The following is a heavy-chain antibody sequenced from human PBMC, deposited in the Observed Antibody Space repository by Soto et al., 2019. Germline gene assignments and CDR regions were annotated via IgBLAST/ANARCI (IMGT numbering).Heavy chain of an antibody. Sequence: EVQLAESGGGLVQVGGSLRLSCVVSGLSFSDHAMNWVRQAPGKGLDWVSYISVDSETIYYADSVKGRFTISRDNAKNSLYLHMNSLRDDNTAVYYCARYGSCSHLRDPFDYWGQGTLVTVSS. CDR2: ISVDSETI. CDR3: ARYGSCSHLRDPFDY. V-gene: IGHV3-48*02. J-gene: IGHJ4*02. D-gene: IGHD3-10*01. CDR1: GLSFSDHA.